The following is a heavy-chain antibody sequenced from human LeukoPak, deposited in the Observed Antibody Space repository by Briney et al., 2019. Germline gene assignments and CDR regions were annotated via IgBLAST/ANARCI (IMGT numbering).Heavy chain of an antibody. CDR1: GFTFSTYW. D-gene: IGHD7-27*01. V-gene: IGHV3-74*01. CDR3: ARVNTHWGVDY. J-gene: IGHJ4*02. Sequence: GGSLRLSCAASGFTFSTYWMSWVRQVPGKGLVWLSQINSDGRSTNYADSVKGRFTISRDNAKNTLYLQMNNLRAEDTAVYYCARVNTHWGVDYWGQGTLVTVSS. CDR2: INSDGRST.